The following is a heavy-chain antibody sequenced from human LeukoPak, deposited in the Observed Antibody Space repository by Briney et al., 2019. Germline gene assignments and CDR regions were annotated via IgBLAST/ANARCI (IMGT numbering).Heavy chain of an antibody. J-gene: IGHJ4*02. Sequence: GGSLRLSCAASGFTFSSYWMSWVRQAPGKGLEWVANIKQDGSEKYYVDSVKGRFTISRDNAKNSLYLQTNGLRAEDTAVYSCARDKTRGLGYSYSKSGNYFDYWGQGTLVTVSS. CDR3: ARDKTRGLGYSYSKSGNYFDY. CDR1: GFTFSSYW. D-gene: IGHD5-18*01. CDR2: IKQDGSEK. V-gene: IGHV3-7*01.